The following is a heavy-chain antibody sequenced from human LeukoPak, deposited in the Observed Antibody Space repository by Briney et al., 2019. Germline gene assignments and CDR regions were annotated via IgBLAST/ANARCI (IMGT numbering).Heavy chain of an antibody. CDR1: GFTFSSYA. CDR2: ISGSGGST. J-gene: IGHJ4*02. V-gene: IGHV3-23*01. D-gene: IGHD6-19*01. CDR3: ARVGRIASGWAKYYFDY. Sequence: GGSPRLSCAASGFTFSSYAMSWVRQAPGKGLEWVSAISGSGGSTYYADSVKGRFTISRDNSKNTLYLQMNSLRAEDTAVYYCARVGRIASGWAKYYFDYWGQGTLVTVSS.